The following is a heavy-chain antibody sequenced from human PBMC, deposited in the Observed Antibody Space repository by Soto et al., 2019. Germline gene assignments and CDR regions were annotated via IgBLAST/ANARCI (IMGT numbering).Heavy chain of an antibody. CDR2: IIPIFGTA. J-gene: IGHJ6*02. CDR3: GGHTVVVPAAPTYYYYGMDV. D-gene: IGHD2-2*01. Sequence: QVQLVQSGAEVKKPGSSVKVSCKTSGGTFSSYAISWVRQAPGQGLEWMGGIIPIFGTANYAQKFQGRVTITADESTSTAYMELSSLRSEDTAVYYCGGHTVVVPAAPTYYYYGMDVWGQGTTVTVSS. CDR1: GGTFSSYA. V-gene: IGHV1-69*01.